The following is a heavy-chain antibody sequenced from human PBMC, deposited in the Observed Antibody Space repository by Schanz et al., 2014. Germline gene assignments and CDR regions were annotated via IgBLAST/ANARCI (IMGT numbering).Heavy chain of an antibody. J-gene: IGHJ4*02. CDR2: ISSSGSTI. V-gene: IGHV3-48*04. CDR3: AMGGYQLHH. CDR1: GFTVRTFA. D-gene: IGHD1-7*01. Sequence: EVQVLESGEGLVEAGGSLRLSCAASGFTVRTFAMDWVRQAAGKGLEWVSYISSSGSTIYYADSVKGRFTISRDNAKNSLYLQMNSLRVEDTAVYYCAMGGYQLHHWGQGTLVTVSS.